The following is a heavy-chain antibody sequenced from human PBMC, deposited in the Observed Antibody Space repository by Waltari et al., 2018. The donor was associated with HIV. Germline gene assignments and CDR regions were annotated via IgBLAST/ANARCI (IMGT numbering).Heavy chain of an antibody. J-gene: IGHJ3*02. CDR2: IYYSGST. CDR3: ARDPGWLLSAFDI. D-gene: IGHD6-19*01. V-gene: IGHV4-59*01. CDR1: GGSISSYY. Sequence: QVQLQESGPGLVKPSETLSLTCTVSGGSISSYYWSWIRQPPGKGLEWIGYIYYSGSTNYNPSLKIRVTISVDTSKNQFSLKLSSVTAADTAVYYCARDPGWLLSAFDIWGQGTMVTVSS.